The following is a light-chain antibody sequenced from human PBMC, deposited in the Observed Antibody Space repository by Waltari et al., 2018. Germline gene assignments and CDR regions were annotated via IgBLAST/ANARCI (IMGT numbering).Light chain of an antibody. Sequence: DIQMTQSPSSLSAFVGDRVTITCQATEDISNSLNWYQQKPVKAPKILIYGASNLETGVPSRFSGSGSGTDFSFIITSFQPEDIATYYCQQYDNLPYSFGQGTKLEI. V-gene: IGKV1-33*01. CDR2: GAS. CDR3: QQYDNLPYS. CDR1: EDISNS. J-gene: IGKJ2*01.